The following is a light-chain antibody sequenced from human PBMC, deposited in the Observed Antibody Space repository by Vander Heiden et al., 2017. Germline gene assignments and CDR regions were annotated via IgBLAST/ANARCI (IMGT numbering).Light chain of an antibody. J-gene: IGLJ3*02. CDR3: QSYDSSLSDWV. CDR2: GNR. Sequence: QSVLTQPPSVSGAPGQRVTISSTGSSSNIGANYDVHWYQQLPGTAPKLLIYGNRNRHSGVPDRFSRSKSGAAASLAITGLQAEDEADYYCQSYDSSLSDWVFGGGTKLTVL. V-gene: IGLV1-40*01. CDR1: SSNIGANYD.